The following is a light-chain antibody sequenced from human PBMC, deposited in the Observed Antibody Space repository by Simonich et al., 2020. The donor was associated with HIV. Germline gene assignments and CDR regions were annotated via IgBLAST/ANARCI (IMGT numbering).Light chain of an antibody. J-gene: IGKJ4*01. CDR3: QQYGSSPLT. CDR1: QSVSSY. CDR2: DAS. V-gene: IGKV3-20*01. Sequence: EIVLTQSPATLSLSPGERATLSCRASQSVSSYLAWYQQKPGQAPRLLIYDASNRAAGIPARFRGSGSGTDFTLTISRLEPEDFVVYYCQQYGSSPLTFGGGTKVEIK.